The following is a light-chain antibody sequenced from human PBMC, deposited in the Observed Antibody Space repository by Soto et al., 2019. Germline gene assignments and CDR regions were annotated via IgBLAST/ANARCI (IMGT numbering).Light chain of an antibody. CDR3: AAWDDSLSGFYV. CDR1: SSKIGSNY. V-gene: IGLV1-47*03. J-gene: IGLJ1*01. CDR2: RNN. Sequence: QSVLTQPPSASGTPGQRVTISCSGSSSKIGSNYVYWYQQLPGTAPKLLIYRNNQRPSGVPDRFSGSKSGTSASLAISGLWSEDEADYYCAAWDDSLSGFYVFGTGTKVTVL.